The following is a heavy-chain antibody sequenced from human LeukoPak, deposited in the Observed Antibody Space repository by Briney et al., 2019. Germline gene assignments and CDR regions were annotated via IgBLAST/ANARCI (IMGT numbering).Heavy chain of an antibody. CDR3: TRDGSGFYHYYYMDV. V-gene: IGHV3-21*01. D-gene: IGHD6-25*01. CDR1: GFTFTDYS. CDR2: ISTVSTYK. J-gene: IGHJ6*03. Sequence: GGSLRLSCAASGFTFTDYSMNWVRQAPGKGLEWVSSISTVSTYKRYEDSAKGRFTISRDNSKNLLYLQMSSLSAEDTAVYYCTRDGSGFYHYYYMDVWGKGTTATVSS.